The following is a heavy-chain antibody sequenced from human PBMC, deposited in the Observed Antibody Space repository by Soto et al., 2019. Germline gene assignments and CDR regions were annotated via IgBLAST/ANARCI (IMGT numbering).Heavy chain of an antibody. J-gene: IGHJ6*03. CDR3: ARGLTARPFRTVDYMDV. CDR1: GGSFSGYY. CDR2: INHSGST. V-gene: IGHV4-34*01. D-gene: IGHD6-6*01. Sequence: SETLSLTCAVYGGSFSGYYWSWIRQPPGKGLEWIGEINHSGSTNYNPSLKSRVTISVDTSKNQFSLKLSSVTAADTAVYYCARGLTARPFRTVDYMDVWGKGT.